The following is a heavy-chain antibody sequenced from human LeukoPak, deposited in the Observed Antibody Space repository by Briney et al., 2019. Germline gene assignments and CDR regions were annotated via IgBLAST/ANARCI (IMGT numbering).Heavy chain of an antibody. CDR1: GGSFSGYY. J-gene: IGHJ4*02. Sequence: MSSETLSLTCAVYGGSFSGYYWSWIRQPPGKGLEWIGEINHSGSTNYNPSLKSRVTISVDTSKNQFSLKLSSVTAADTAVYYCARQRYKSYPDYWGQGTLVTVSS. V-gene: IGHV4-34*01. CDR2: INHSGST. D-gene: IGHD3-10*01. CDR3: ARQRYKSYPDY.